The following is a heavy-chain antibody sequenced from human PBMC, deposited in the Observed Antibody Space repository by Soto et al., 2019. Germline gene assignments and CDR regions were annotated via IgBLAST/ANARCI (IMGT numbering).Heavy chain of an antibody. V-gene: IGHV1-69*01. J-gene: IGHJ4*02. Sequence: QVQLVQSGAEVKEPGSSVKVSCKASGGTFSSYAISWVRQAPGQGLEWMGGIIPIFGTANYAQKFQGRVTITADESTSPAYMELSSLRSEDTAVYYCARGGHYSYGPLNYFDYWGQGTLVTVSS. D-gene: IGHD5-18*01. CDR3: ARGGHYSYGPLNYFDY. CDR2: IIPIFGTA. CDR1: GGTFSSYA.